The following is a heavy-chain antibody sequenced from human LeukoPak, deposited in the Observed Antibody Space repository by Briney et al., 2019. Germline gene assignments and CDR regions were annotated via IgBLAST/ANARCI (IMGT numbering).Heavy chain of an antibody. CDR2: IYTTGST. V-gene: IGHV4-61*02. Sequence: PSETLSLTWIVSGGSISSGDYYWSWIRQPAGKGLEWIGRIYTTGSTNYNPSLKSRVTISVDTSKNQFSLKLSSVTAADTAVYYCAAHSNYVDYWGQGTLVTVS. J-gene: IGHJ4*02. CDR3: AAHSNYVDY. CDR1: GGSISSGDYY. D-gene: IGHD4-11*01.